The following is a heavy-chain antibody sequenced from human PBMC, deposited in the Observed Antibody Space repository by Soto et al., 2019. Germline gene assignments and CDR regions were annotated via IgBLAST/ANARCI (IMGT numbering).Heavy chain of an antibody. CDR1: GGSISSYY. J-gene: IGHJ4*02. V-gene: IGHV4-59*01. Sequence: SETLALTCTVSGGSISSYYLSWTRQPPGKGLEWIGYIYYSGSTDYNPSLKSRVTVSVDTSKNQFSLNLSSVTAADTAVYYCARSDSSALRYFDWLSTPQVWGQGTLVTVSS. CDR2: IYYSGST. D-gene: IGHD3-9*01. CDR3: ARSDSSALRYFDWLSTPQV.